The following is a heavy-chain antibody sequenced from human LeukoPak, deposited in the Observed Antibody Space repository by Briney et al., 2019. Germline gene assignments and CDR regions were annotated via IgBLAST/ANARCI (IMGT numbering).Heavy chain of an antibody. V-gene: IGHV3-23*01. CDR1: GFTFSSYA. D-gene: IGHD1-7*01. CDR3: AKDSQGPTYWSYYWYFDL. J-gene: IGHJ2*01. CDR2: ISGSGGST. Sequence: GGSLRLSCAASGFTFSSYAMSWVRQAPGKGLEWVSAISGSGGSTYYADSVKGRFTISRDNSKNTLYLQMNSLRAEDTAVYYCAKDSQGPTYWSYYWYFDLWGRGTLVTVSS.